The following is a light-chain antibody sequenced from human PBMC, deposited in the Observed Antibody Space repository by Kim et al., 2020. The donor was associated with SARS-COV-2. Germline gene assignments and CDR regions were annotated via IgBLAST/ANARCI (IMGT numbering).Light chain of an antibody. CDR3: QQRNTSPLT. V-gene: IGKV3-11*01. J-gene: IGKJ4*01. Sequence: SKSLGESAALSCRDSQSVSIILGWYKQNPGQAPRLRINDTPSRVTGTPARCSGTESGTDFTLTFSSLEPEDFAVYDGQQRNTSPLTFGGGTKLEI. CDR2: DTP. CDR1: QSVSII.